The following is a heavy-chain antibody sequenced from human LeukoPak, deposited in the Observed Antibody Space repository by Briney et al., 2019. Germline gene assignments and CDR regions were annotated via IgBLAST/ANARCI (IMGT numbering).Heavy chain of an antibody. Sequence: PGGSLRLSCAASGFTLSGYEMNWVRQAPGKGLEWVSGIFGSGGSAHYADSVKGRFTISRDNSKNTVYLQMNSLRAEDTAVYYCAKTTTGYSSGRYPGWPADSWGQGALVTVSS. J-gene: IGHJ4*02. V-gene: IGHV3-23*01. CDR3: AKTTTGYSSGRYPGWPADS. D-gene: IGHD6-19*01. CDR1: GFTLSGYE. CDR2: IFGSGGSA.